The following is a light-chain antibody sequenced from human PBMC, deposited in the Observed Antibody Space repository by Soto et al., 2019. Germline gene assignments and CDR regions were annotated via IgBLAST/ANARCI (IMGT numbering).Light chain of an antibody. Sequence: EIVMTQSPATLSLSPGERATLSCRASQSVRSNLAWYQQKPGQAPRLLIYDASTRATGIPARFSGSGSGTEFTLTISSLQAEDFAVYYCQHYNNWPPWTFGQGTKVEIK. V-gene: IGKV3-15*01. CDR1: QSVRSN. CDR2: DAS. CDR3: QHYNNWPPWT. J-gene: IGKJ1*01.